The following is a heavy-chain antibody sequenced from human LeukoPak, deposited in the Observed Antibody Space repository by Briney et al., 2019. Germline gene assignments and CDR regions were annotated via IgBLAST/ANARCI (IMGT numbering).Heavy chain of an antibody. CDR2: IYHSRSR. Sequence: SETLSLTCSVSGGPISSGGYYWRWIRQPPGKGLEWIGYIYHSRSRYYNPSLKSRGAISVDRSNNHYSPKLSSVTAADTAVYYCAGDPGEMHPDLSGLDDFDVWGQGTMVTVAS. CDR1: GGPISSGGYY. D-gene: IGHD5-12*01. V-gene: IGHV4-30-2*01. J-gene: IGHJ3*01. CDR3: AGDPGEMHPDLSGLDDFDV.